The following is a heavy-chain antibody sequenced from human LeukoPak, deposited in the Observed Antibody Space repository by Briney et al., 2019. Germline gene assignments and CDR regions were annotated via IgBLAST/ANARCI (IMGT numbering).Heavy chain of an antibody. CDR2: ISGYNGNT. V-gene: IGHV1-18*01. D-gene: IGHD6-19*01. CDR1: GYTFINYD. J-gene: IGHJ6*02. CDR3: ASANSRERQWLVKDYYYYGMDV. Sequence: ASVTVPCKASGYTFINYDIRWVRQAPGQGLEWMGWISGYNGNTNYAQKFQGRVTMTTDTSTSTAYMELRSLRSDDTAVYYCASANSRERQWLVKDYYYYGMDVWGQGTTVTVSS.